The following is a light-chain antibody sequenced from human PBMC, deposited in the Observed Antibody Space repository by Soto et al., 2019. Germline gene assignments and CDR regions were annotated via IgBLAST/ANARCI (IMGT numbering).Light chain of an antibody. CDR3: QLWDSSSDHSV. J-gene: IGLJ3*02. V-gene: IGLV3-21*02. Sequence: SYELTQPPSVSVAPGQTARITCGGKNIGSKSVQWYQQEPGQAPVLVVYDDSDRPSGIPERFSGSNSGNTATLTISRVEAGDEADYYCQLWDSSSDHSVFGGGTKLTVL. CDR1: NIGSKS. CDR2: DDS.